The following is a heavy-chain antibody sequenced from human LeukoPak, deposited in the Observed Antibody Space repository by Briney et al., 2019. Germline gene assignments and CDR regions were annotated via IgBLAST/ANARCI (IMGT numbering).Heavy chain of an antibody. CDR1: GFTFSSYS. Sequence: GGSLRLSCAASGFTFSSYSMNWVRQAPGKGLEWVSSISSSSSYIYYADSVKGRFTISRDNAKNSLYLQMNSLRAEDTAVYYCARASVQQPAYCYYGMDVWGQGTTVTVSS. J-gene: IGHJ6*02. CDR3: ARASVQQPAYCYYGMDV. D-gene: IGHD6-13*01. CDR2: ISSSSSYI. V-gene: IGHV3-21*01.